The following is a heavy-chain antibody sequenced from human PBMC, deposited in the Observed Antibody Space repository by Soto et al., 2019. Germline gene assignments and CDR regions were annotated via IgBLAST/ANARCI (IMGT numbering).Heavy chain of an antibody. CDR1: GFTFSSYG. J-gene: IGHJ3*02. CDR3: AKTVTFDI. Sequence: VQLVESGGGVVQPGRSLRLSCAASGFTFSSYGMHWVRQAPGKGLEWVAVISYDGSNKYYADSVKGRFTISRDNSKNTLYLQMNSLRAEDTAVYYCAKTVTFDIWGQGTMVTVSS. V-gene: IGHV3-30*18. D-gene: IGHD3-16*02. CDR2: ISYDGSNK.